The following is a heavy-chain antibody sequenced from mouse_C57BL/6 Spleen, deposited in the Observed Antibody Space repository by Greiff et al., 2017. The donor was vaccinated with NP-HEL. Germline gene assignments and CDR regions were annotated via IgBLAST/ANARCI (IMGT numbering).Heavy chain of an antibody. D-gene: IGHD1-1*01. V-gene: IGHV5-4*01. CDR2: ISDGGSYT. Sequence: EVMLVESGGGLVKPGGSLKLSCAASGFTFSSYAMSWVRQTPEKRLEWVATISDGGSYTYYPDNVKGRFTISRDNAKNNLYLQMSHLKSEDTAMYYCAREGRYGSSFFYAMDYWGQGTSVTVSS. CDR1: GFTFSSYA. CDR3: AREGRYGSSFFYAMDY. J-gene: IGHJ4*01.